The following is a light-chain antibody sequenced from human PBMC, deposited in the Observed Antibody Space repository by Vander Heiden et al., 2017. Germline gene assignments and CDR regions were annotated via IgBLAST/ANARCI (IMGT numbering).Light chain of an antibody. V-gene: IGKV4-1*01. CDR2: WAS. Sequence: DIVMTQSPDSVAVSLGERATINCKSNQTILYSSNNKNYLAWYQQKPGQPPKLLIYWASTRDSGVPDRFSGSGSGTDFTLTISSLQAEDVAVYYCQQYYSTPLTFGGGTKVEIK. J-gene: IGKJ4*01. CDR1: QTILYSSNNKNY. CDR3: QQYYSTPLT.